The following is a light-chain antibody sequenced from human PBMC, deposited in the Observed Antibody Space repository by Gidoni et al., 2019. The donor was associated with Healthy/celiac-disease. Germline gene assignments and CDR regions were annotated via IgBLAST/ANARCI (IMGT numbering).Light chain of an antibody. CDR2: AAS. V-gene: IGKV1-9*01. J-gene: IGKJ4*01. CDR3: QQRNSYPLT. Sequence: EIQLTQSPSFLSASVGARVTITCRASQGISSYLAWYQQKPGKAPKLLIYAASTLQSGVPSRFSGSGSGTEFTLTISSLQPEDFATYYCQQRNSYPLTFGGGTKVEIK. CDR1: QGISSY.